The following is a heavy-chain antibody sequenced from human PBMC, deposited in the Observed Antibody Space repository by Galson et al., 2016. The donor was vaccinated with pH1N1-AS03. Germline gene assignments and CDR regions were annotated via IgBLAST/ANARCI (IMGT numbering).Heavy chain of an antibody. CDR2: IIPLFGTR. Sequence: SVKVSCKASGGTFGSYAVSWVRQAPGQGLEWMGGIIPLFGTRHYAQRFQGRVTITADESPTTASMELSSLRFEDTAMYYCARDVSGSYGLDYWGQGTQVTVSS. D-gene: IGHD1-26*01. J-gene: IGHJ4*02. CDR3: ARDVSGSYGLDY. CDR1: GGTFGSYA. V-gene: IGHV1-69*13.